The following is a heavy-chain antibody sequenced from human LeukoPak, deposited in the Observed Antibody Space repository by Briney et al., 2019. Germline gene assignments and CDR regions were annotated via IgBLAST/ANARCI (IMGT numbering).Heavy chain of an antibody. D-gene: IGHD6-19*01. CDR3: AKPGGHSSGPYYFDY. CDR2: ISGSGDST. J-gene: IGHJ4*02. V-gene: IGHV3-23*01. CDR1: GFTFSSYA. Sequence: GGSLRLSCAASGFTFSSYAMSWVRQAPGKGLEWVSAISGSGDSTYYADSVKGRFTISRDNSKNTLYLQMNSLRAEDTAVYYCAKPGGHSSGPYYFDYWGQGTLVTVSS.